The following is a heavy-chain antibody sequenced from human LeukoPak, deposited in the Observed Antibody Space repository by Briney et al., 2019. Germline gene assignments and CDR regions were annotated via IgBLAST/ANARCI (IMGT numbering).Heavy chain of an antibody. CDR2: ISGSGGST. Sequence: GGSLRLSCADSGFTFSSYAMSWVRQAPGKGLEWVSAISGSGGSTYYADSVKGRFTISRDNSKNTLYLQMNSLRAEDTAVYYCAKDLGRAPGGIAVSWGQGTLVTVSS. D-gene: IGHD6-19*01. J-gene: IGHJ4*02. V-gene: IGHV3-23*01. CDR1: GFTFSSYA. CDR3: AKDLGRAPGGIAVS.